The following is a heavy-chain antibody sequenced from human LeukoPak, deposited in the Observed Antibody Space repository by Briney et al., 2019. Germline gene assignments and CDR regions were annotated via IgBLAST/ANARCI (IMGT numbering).Heavy chain of an antibody. V-gene: IGHV3-15*01. CDR2: IKRETDGGTI. Sequence: MSGGSLRLSCAASGFTLNNAWMSWVRQAPGKGLEWLGRIKRETDGGTIDYAAPVKGRFTISRDDSRNTLYLQMDSLKIEDTAVYYCARDLPTGAPGFDYWGQGTLVTVSS. CDR1: GFTLNNAW. J-gene: IGHJ4*02. CDR3: ARDLPTGAPGFDY. D-gene: IGHD1-26*01.